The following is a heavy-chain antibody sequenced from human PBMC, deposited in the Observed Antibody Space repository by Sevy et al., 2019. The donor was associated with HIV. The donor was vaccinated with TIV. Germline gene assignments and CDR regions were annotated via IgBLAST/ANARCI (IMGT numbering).Heavy chain of an antibody. V-gene: IGHV5-51*01. CDR2: IYPGDSDT. Sequence: GESLKISCKGSGYDFTRNWIGWVRQMPGKGLEWMGIIYPGDSDTRYSPSLQGQVTISADKSISTAYLQWSSLKASDTAMVYCAGQGGTAEWGWYFDYWGQGTLVTVSS. CDR3: AGQGGTAEWGWYFDY. D-gene: IGHD2-21*02. CDR1: GYDFTRNW. J-gene: IGHJ4*02.